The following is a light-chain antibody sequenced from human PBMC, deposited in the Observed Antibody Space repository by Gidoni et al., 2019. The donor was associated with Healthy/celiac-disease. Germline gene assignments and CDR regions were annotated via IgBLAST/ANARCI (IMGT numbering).Light chain of an antibody. V-gene: IGKV1-39*01. CDR1: QSISSY. CDR3: QQSYSTPIT. CDR2: AAS. Sequence: ESQMTQSPSSLSASGGDSVTITCRASQSISSYLNWYQQKPCKAPTLRIYAASSLQSGVPSRFSGSVSGTDFTLTIRSLQPEAFATYYFQQSYSTPITFGQGTRLEIK. J-gene: IGKJ5*01.